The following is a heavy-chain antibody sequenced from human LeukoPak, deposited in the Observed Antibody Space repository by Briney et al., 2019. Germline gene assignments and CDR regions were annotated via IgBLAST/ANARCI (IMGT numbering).Heavy chain of an antibody. V-gene: IGHV3-53*01. CDR3: AADTDYDAFDI. Sequence: EWVSVIYNGETTVYADSVRGRFTISRDNSENTLHLQMNSLRAEDTAVYYCAADTDYDAFDIWGQGTMVTVSS. CDR2: IYNGETT. D-gene: IGHD4-11*01. J-gene: IGHJ3*02.